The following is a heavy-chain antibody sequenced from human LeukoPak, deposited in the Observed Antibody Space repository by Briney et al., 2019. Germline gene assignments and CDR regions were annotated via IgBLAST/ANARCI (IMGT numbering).Heavy chain of an antibody. J-gene: IGHJ4*02. CDR3: SRSPDTAMVN. D-gene: IGHD5-18*01. Sequence: SQTLSLTCAISGDSVSSNSAAWHWIRQSPSRGLEWLGRTYYKSKWYTNYAVPVRSRITINPDTSKNRISLQLNSVTPDDTAVYYCSRSPDTAMVNWGQGTLVTVSS. CDR2: TYYKSKWYT. CDR1: GDSVSSNSAA. V-gene: IGHV6-1*01.